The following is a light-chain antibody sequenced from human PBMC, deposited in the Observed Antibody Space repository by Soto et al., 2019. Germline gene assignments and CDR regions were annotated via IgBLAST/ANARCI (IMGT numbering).Light chain of an antibody. V-gene: IGLV4-69*01. J-gene: IGLJ2*01. CDR1: SGHSSYA. Sequence: QLVLTQSPSASASLGASVKLTCTLSSGHSSYAIAWHQQQPEKGPRYLMKLNSDGSHSKGDGIPDRFSGSSSGAERYLTISSLQSEDEADYYCQTWGTAIVVFGGGTKVTVL. CDR2: LNSDGSH. CDR3: QTWGTAIVV.